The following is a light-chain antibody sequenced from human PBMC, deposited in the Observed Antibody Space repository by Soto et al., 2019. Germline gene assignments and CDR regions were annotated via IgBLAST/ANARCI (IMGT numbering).Light chain of an antibody. J-gene: IGLJ3*02. CDR3: ASYTRVDSWV. CDR1: SSDVGAYDR. CDR2: EDT. Sequence: QSALTQPASVSGSPGQSVSISCTGSSSDVGAYDRGSWYQHHPGTPPKLLIYEDTNRPSGVSTRFSGSKSATTASLTISGLQPEDEASYYCASYTRVDSWVFGGGTKVTVL. V-gene: IGLV2-14*01.